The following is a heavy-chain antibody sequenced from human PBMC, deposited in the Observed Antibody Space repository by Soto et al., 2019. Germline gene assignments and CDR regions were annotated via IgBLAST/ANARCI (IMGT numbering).Heavy chain of an antibody. D-gene: IGHD2-15*01. V-gene: IGHV1-3*01. J-gene: IGHJ3*02. CDR3: ASGVAGTVGAFDI. CDR2: INAGNGNT. CDR1: GYTFTSYA. Sequence: ASVKVSCKASGYTFTSYAMHWVRQAPGQRLEWMGWINAGNGNTKYSQKFQGRVTITTGTSTSTAYMELRSLRSDDTAVYYCASGVAGTVGAFDIWGQGTMVTVSS.